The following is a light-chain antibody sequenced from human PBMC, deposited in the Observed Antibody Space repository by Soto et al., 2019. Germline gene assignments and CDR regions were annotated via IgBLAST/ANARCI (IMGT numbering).Light chain of an antibody. CDR2: AAS. CDR3: QQSYSTPWT. J-gene: IGKJ1*01. V-gene: IGKV1-39*01. Sequence: DIQMTQSPSSLSASVGDRVTITCRASQSISSYLNWYQQKPGKAPKLLIYAASSLQSGVPSRFSGSGSGTDFTLTISSLQPEDFATYYCQQSYSTPWTCAQGPKVDIK. CDR1: QSISSY.